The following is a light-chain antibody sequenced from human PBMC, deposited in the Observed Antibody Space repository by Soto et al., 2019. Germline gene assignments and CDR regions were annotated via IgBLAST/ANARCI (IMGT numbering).Light chain of an antibody. J-gene: IGKJ1*01. Sequence: DIQMTQSPSTLSASVGDRVTITCRASQSISSWLAWYQQKPGKAPKLLIYDASSLESGVPSRFSGSGSGTEFTLTISSLQPDDFATYYCQQYNILWTFGQGTKVDIK. CDR1: QSISSW. V-gene: IGKV1-5*01. CDR2: DAS. CDR3: QQYNILWT.